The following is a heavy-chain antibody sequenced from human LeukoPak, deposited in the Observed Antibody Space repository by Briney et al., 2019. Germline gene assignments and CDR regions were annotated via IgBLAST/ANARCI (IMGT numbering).Heavy chain of an antibody. Sequence: PGGSLRLSCAASGFTFSSYAMSWVRQALGKGLEWVSAISGSGGSTYYADSVKGRFTISRDNSKNTLYLQMNSLRAEDTAVYYCAKDLGSGYYDSSGYYYWGQGTLVTVSS. CDR1: GFTFSSYA. D-gene: IGHD3-22*01. V-gene: IGHV3-23*01. CDR3: AKDLGSGYYDSSGYYY. J-gene: IGHJ4*02. CDR2: ISGSGGST.